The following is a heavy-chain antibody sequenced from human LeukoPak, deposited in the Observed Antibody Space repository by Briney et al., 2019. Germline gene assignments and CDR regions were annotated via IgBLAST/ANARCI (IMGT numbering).Heavy chain of an antibody. V-gene: IGHV4-34*01. J-gene: IGHJ4*02. CDR1: GGSFSGYY. CDR2: INHSGST. D-gene: IGHD6-13*01. CDR3: ARGAEQQLGAVYFDY. Sequence: SETLSLTCAVYGGSFSGYYWSWLRQPPGKGLEWIGEINHSGSTNYNPSLKSRVTISVDTSKNQFSLKLSSVTAADTAVYYCARGAEQQLGAVYFDYWGQGTLVTVSS.